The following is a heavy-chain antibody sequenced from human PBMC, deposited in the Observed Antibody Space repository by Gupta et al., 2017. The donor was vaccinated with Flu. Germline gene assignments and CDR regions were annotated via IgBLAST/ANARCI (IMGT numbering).Heavy chain of an antibody. D-gene: IGHD3-22*01. CDR3: AAIVVVPTYFDY. J-gene: IGHJ4*02. Sequence: EVQLLESGGGLVQPGGSLRLSCAASGFTFSSYAMSWVRQAPGKGLEWVSAISGSGGSTYYADSVKGRFTISRDNSKNTLYLQMNSLRAEDTAVYYCAAIVVVPTYFDYWGQGTLVTVSS. CDR1: GFTFSSYA. CDR2: ISGSGGST. V-gene: IGHV3-23*01.